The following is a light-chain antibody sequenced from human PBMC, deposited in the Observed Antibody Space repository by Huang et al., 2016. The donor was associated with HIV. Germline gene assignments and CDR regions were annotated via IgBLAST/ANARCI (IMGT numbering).Light chain of an antibody. V-gene: IGKV3-11*01. CDR3: QQRSKWPLT. J-gene: IGKJ4*01. CDR1: QSIGTY. Sequence: EIVLTQSPVTLSLSPGDRATLSCRASQSIGTYLAWYQQKSGQAPRLLIYDVSNRAAGVPARCSASGSETDFTLTIASLDPDDFAIYHCQQRSKWPLTFGGGTKVEMK. CDR2: DVS.